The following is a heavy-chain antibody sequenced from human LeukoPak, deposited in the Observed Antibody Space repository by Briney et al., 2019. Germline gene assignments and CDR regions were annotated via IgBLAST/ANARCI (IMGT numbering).Heavy chain of an antibody. J-gene: IGHJ6*04. CDR2: IKHDESEK. CDR1: GFTFSSYW. D-gene: IGHD4-17*01. CDR3: ARVRTVTYYGMDV. V-gene: IGHV3-7*03. Sequence: GGSLRLSCVASGFTFSSYWMSWVRKAPGKGLEWVANIKHDESEKYYVDSVKGRFTISRDNAKNSLYLQMNSLRAEDTAVYYCARVRTVTYYGMDVWGKGTTVTVSS.